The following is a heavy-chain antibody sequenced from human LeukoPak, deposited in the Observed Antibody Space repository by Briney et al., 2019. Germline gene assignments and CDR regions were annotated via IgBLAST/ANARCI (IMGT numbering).Heavy chain of an antibody. J-gene: IGHJ4*02. D-gene: IGHD5-18*01. CDR2: ISYSGST. CDR3: GRDSGYSYGYGVDF. V-gene: IGHV4-59*01. Sequence: SETLSLTCTVSGGSISSYYWWSWIRQPPGKGLEWIGHISYSGSTNYNPSLKSRVTISLDTSKNRFSLKLTSVTAADTAVYYCGRDSGYSYGYGVDFWGQGTLVTVSS. CDR1: GGSISSYY.